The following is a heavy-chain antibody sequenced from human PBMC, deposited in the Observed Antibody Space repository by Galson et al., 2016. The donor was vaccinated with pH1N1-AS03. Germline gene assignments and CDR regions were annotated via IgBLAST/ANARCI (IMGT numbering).Heavy chain of an antibody. CDR3: ARGGVSGGYIDS. CDR1: GDTFSNYA. J-gene: IGHJ5*01. V-gene: IGHV1-69*10. D-gene: IGHD3-10*02. CDR2: VIPTLGIY. Sequence: SVKVSCKASGDTFSNYALSWVRQAPGQGPEWMGGVIPTLGIYKHAQKFQDRVTITADKSTSTAYMELASLTSEDTAVYYCARGGVSGGYIDSWGQGTLVIVSS.